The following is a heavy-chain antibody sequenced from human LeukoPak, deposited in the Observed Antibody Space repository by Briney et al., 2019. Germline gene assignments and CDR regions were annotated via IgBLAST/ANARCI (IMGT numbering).Heavy chain of an antibody. J-gene: IGHJ6*02. CDR3: AKDSTASGSYYIMDV. CDR2: ISGSGGST. Sequence: GGSLRLSCAASGFAFNNYVMSWVRQAPGKGLEWVSSISGSGGSTYYTDSVKGRFTISRDNSKNTLYLQMNSLSAEDTAVYYCAKDSTASGSYYIMDVWGQGTTVTVSS. D-gene: IGHD3-3*01. CDR1: GFAFNNYV. V-gene: IGHV3-23*01.